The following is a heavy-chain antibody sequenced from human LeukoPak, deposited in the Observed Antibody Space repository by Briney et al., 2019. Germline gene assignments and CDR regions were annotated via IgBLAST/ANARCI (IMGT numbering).Heavy chain of an antibody. CDR1: GGTSSSYA. D-gene: IGHD2-2*01. V-gene: IGHV1-69*13. CDR2: SIPIFGTA. Sequence: SVKVSCKASGGTSSSYAISWVRQAPGQGLEWMGGSIPIFGTANYAQRFQGRVTITADESTSTAYMELSSLRSEDTAVYYCARVGDCSSTSCYHYFDYWGQGTLVTVSS. CDR3: ARVGDCSSTSCYHYFDY. J-gene: IGHJ4*02.